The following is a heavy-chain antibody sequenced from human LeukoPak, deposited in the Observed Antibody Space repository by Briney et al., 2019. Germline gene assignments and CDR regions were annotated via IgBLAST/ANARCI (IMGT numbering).Heavy chain of an antibody. D-gene: IGHD3-3*01. Sequence: SVKVSCKASGGTFSSYAISWVRQAPGQGLEWIGGILPIFGTANYAQKFQGRVTITADESTSTAYLELSSLRSEDTAVYYCAAFGVVAYNWFDPWGQGTLVTVSS. CDR3: AAFGVVAYNWFDP. CDR2: ILPIFGTA. J-gene: IGHJ5*02. CDR1: GGTFSSYA. V-gene: IGHV1-69*13.